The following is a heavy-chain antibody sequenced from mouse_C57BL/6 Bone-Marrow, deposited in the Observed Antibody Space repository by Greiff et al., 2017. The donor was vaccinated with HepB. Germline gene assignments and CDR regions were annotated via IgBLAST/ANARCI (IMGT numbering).Heavy chain of an antibody. Sequence: EVKLVESGGGLVKPGGSLKLSCAASGFTFSDYGMHWVRQAPEKGLEWVAYISSGSSTIYYADTVKGRFTISRDNAKNTLFLQMTSLRSEDTAMYYCARSRQLRSAWFAYWGQGTLVTVSA. CDR2: ISSGSSTI. D-gene: IGHD3-2*02. CDR3: ARSRQLRSAWFAY. V-gene: IGHV5-17*01. CDR1: GFTFSDYG. J-gene: IGHJ3*01.